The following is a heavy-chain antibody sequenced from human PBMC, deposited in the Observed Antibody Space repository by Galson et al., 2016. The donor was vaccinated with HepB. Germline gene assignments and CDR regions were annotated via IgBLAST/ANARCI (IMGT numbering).Heavy chain of an antibody. Sequence: SVKVSCKASGGTFSSYAISWVRQAPGQGLEWMGGIIPIFGSANYAQKFQGRLTITADESTSTAYMESSSLRSEDTAVYYCARDARHRSTWYLAFDIWGQGAMLTVSS. D-gene: IGHD6-13*01. V-gene: IGHV1-69*13. J-gene: IGHJ3*02. CDR3: ARDARHRSTWYLAFDI. CDR1: GGTFSSYA. CDR2: IIPIFGSA.